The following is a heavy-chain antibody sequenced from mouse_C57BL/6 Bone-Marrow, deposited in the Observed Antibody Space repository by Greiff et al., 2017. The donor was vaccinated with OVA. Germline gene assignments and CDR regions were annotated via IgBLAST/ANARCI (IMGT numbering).Heavy chain of an antibody. V-gene: IGHV1-64*01. CDR3: ARPVPGAWFAY. CDR1: GYTFTSYW. J-gene: IGHJ3*01. Sequence: VQLQQPGAELVKPGASVKLSCKASGYTFTSYWMHWVKQRPGQGLEWIGMIHPNSGSTNYNEKFKSKATLTVVKSSSTAYMQLSSLTSEDSAVYYCARPVPGAWFAYWGQGTLVTVSA. CDR2: IHPNSGST.